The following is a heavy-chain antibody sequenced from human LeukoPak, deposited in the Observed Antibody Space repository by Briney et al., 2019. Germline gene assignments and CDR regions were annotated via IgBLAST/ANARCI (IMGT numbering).Heavy chain of an antibody. CDR1: GGTFSSYA. CDR3: ARDSQIVVVPAALYYYYMDV. V-gene: IGHV1-69*13. J-gene: IGHJ6*03. CDR2: IIPIFGTA. D-gene: IGHD2-2*01. Sequence: WASVKVSCKASGGTFSSYAISWVRQAPGQGLERMGGIIPIFGTANYAQKFQGRVTITADESTSTAYMELSSLRSEDTAVYYCARDSQIVVVPAALYYYYMDVWGKGTTVTVSS.